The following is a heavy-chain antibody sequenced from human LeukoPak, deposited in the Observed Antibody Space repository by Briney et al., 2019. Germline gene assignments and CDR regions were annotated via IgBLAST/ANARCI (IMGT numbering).Heavy chain of an antibody. V-gene: IGHV4-34*01. CDR1: GGSFSGYY. D-gene: IGHD1-26*01. J-gene: IGHJ6*03. Sequence: ASETLSLTCAVYGGSFSGYYWSWIRQPPGKGLEWIGEINHSGSTNYNPSLKSRVTISVDTSKNQFSLKLSSVTAADTAVYYCARRYSGTYYMDVWGKGTTVTVPS. CDR2: INHSGST. CDR3: ARRYSGTYYMDV.